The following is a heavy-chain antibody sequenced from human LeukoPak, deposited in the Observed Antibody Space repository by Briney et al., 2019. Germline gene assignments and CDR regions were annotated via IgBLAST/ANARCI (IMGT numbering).Heavy chain of an antibody. V-gene: IGHV4-59*01. CDR1: GGSISSYY. J-gene: IGHJ4*02. D-gene: IGHD1-26*01. CDR2: IYYSGST. CDR3: ARDIVGAIDY. Sequence: SETLSLTCTVSGGSISSYYWSWIRQPPGEGLEWIGYIYYSGSTNYNPSLKSRVTISVDTSKNQFSLKLSSVTAADTAVYYCARDIVGAIDYWGQGTLVTVSS.